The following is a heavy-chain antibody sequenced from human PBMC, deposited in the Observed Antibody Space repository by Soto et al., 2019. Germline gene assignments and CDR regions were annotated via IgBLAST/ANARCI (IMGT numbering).Heavy chain of an antibody. CDR2: IIGSGGRT. CDR3: AAYGGNSGGYEYLGH. CDR1: GVTLRDYL. V-gene: IGHV3-23*01. Sequence: PGGSLGLACAASGVTLRDYLMHWVRQTPAKGLEWVSAIIGSGGRTYAADSVKGRFTISRDNSRNMLYLQMSSLRAEDTAVYYCAAYGGNSGGYEYLGHWGQGTLVPVSS. J-gene: IGHJ1*01. D-gene: IGHD2-21*02.